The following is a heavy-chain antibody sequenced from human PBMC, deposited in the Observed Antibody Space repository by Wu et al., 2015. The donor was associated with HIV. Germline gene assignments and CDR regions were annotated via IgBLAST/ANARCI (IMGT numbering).Heavy chain of an antibody. J-gene: IGHJ4*02. D-gene: IGHD3-22*01. V-gene: IGHV1-69*05. CDR1: GGSFSKYV. CDR2: VVPMFGTA. Sequence: VQLVQSGAEVKKPGSSVKVSCKASGGSFSKYVISWVRQAPGHGLEWMGGVVPMFGTANYAQIFQGRFTITTDDSTRTMYMELSSLRSEDTAVYYCAGADYDGIGYNFWGQGTLVTVSS. CDR3: AGADYDGIGYNF.